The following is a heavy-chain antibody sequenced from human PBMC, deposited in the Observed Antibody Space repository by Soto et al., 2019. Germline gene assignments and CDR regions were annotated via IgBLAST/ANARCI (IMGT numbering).Heavy chain of an antibody. J-gene: IGHJ2*01. D-gene: IGHD1-1*01. V-gene: IGHV4-31*03. CDR2: IYYSGST. CDR3: ARVRGTHYWYFDL. Sequence: KTSETLSLTCTVSGGSISSGGYYWSWIRQHPGKGLEWIGYIYYSGSTYYNPSLKSRVTISVDTSKNQFSLKLSSVTAADTAVYYCARVRGTHYWYFDLWGRGTLVTVSS. CDR1: GGSISSGGYY.